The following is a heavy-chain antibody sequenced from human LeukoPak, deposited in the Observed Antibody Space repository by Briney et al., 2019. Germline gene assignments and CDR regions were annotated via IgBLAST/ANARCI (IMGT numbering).Heavy chain of an antibody. CDR2: IIPILGIA. J-gene: IGHJ4*02. CDR1: GGTFSSYA. CDR3: AREEVVVAATMGFDY. Sequence: GSSVKVSCKASGGTFSSYAISWVRQAPGQGLEWMGRIIPILGIANYAQKFQGRVTITADKSTSTAYMELSSLRSEDTAVYYCAREEVVVAATMGFDYWGQGTLVTVSS. V-gene: IGHV1-69*04. D-gene: IGHD2-15*01.